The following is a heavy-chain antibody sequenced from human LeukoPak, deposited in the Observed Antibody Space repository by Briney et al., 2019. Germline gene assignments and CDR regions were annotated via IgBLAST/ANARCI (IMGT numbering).Heavy chain of an antibody. J-gene: IGHJ6*04. D-gene: IGHD3-3*01. Sequence: GGSLRLSCLAPGFTFSNSWMTWVRQAPGRGLEWVANIKEEGSDKQYVDSVRGRFTISRDNAKNSVSLQMDGLRAEDTAVYHCVRESDVWSGPGIGRPLDVWGKGTTVTVSS. CDR3: VRESDVWSGPGIGRPLDV. CDR1: GFTFSNSW. CDR2: IKEEGSDK. V-gene: IGHV3-7*01.